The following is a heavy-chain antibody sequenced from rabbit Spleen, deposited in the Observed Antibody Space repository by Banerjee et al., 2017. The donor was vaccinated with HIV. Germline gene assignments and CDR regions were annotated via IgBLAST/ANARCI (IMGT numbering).Heavy chain of an antibody. V-gene: IGHV1S45*01. CDR2: INTATGKG. Sequence: QEQLVESGGGLVQPGGSLKLSCKASGFDFSSYAMSWVRQAPGKGLEWIACINTATGKGVYASWAKGRFTISRTSSTTVTLQMTSLTAADTATYFCARDLAGVIGWNFYLWGPGTLVTVS. D-gene: IGHD4-1*01. CDR1: GFDFSSYA. J-gene: IGHJ4*01. CDR3: ARDLAGVIGWNFYL.